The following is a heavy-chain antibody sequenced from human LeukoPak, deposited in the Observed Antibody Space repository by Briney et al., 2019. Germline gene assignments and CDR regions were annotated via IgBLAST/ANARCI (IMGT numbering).Heavy chain of an antibody. V-gene: IGHV3-30-3*02. CDR1: GFTFSDHA. CDR2: ISYHGRDI. J-gene: IGHJ4*02. CDR3: AKSRDTSGYSAFDD. D-gene: IGHD3-22*01. Sequence: GGSLRLSCAASGFTFSDHAMHWVRQAPGKGLEWVAVISYHGRDIYYADSVKGRFTISRDNSNKMLYVQMNSLRPEDTAVYYCAKSRDTSGYSAFDDWGQGTLVTVSS.